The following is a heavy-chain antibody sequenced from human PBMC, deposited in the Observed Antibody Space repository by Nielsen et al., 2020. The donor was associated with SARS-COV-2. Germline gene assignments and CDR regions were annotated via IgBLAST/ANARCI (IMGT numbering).Heavy chain of an antibody. Sequence: SETLSLTCTVSSGFLSSSTYSWGWIRQPPGKGPEWIGYIHYSGRTTYNPSLKSRVTISIDTSKNQFSLKLTSVTAADTAVYYCARPPDTWGQGTMVAVSS. J-gene: IGHJ3*01. CDR2: IHYSGRT. CDR3: ARPPDT. V-gene: IGHV4-61*05. CDR1: SGFLSSSTYS.